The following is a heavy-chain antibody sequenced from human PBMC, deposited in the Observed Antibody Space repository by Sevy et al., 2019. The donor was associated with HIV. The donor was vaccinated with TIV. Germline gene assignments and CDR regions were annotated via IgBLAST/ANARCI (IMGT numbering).Heavy chain of an antibody. CDR3: AKDPTYYYDSSGYYYYYGMDV. D-gene: IGHD3-22*01. Sequence: GSLRLSCAASGFTFSSYGMHWVRQAPGKGLEWVAVISYDGSNKYYADPVKGRFTISRDNSKNTLYLQMNSLRAEDTAVYYCAKDPTYYYDSSGYYYYYGMDVWGQGTTVTVSS. V-gene: IGHV3-30*18. J-gene: IGHJ6*02. CDR1: GFTFSSYG. CDR2: ISYDGSNK.